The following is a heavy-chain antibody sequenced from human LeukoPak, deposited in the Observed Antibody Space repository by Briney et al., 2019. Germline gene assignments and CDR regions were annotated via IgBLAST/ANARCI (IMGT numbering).Heavy chain of an antibody. CDR3: AGLTGIYDWFES. D-gene: IGHD7-27*01. CDR1: GGSISSYY. Sequence: SETLSLTCTISGGSISSYYWTWIRQPPGKKLEWIGYMYYSGSTNHNPSLKSRVVISVETSKNQFSLELSSVTAADTAVYYCAGLTGIYDWFESWGQGTLVTVSS. CDR2: MYYSGST. V-gene: IGHV4-59*01. J-gene: IGHJ5*01.